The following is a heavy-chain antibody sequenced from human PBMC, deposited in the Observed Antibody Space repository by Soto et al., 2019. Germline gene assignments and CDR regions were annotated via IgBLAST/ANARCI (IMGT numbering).Heavy chain of an antibody. D-gene: IGHD6-13*01. CDR3: ARDLADVHLWDAFDV. CDR1: GDTFNSYG. Sequence: QVQLVQSGPELKKPGSSVKVSCKAPGDTFNSYGISWVRQAPGQGLEWMGGIVPMFGTTNLALKFEERVTITADELTTTGYMEIRGLTSEDTAVYYCARDLADVHLWDAFDVWGHGTRVTVSS. J-gene: IGHJ3*01. V-gene: IGHV1-69*01. CDR2: IVPMFGTT.